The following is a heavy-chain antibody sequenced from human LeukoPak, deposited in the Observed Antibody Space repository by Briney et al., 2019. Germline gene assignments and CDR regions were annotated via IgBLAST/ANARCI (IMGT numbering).Heavy chain of an antibody. J-gene: IGHJ3*01. Sequence: SETLSLTCTVSGGSISSYYWSWIRQPAGKGLEWIGRIYTSGSTNYNPSLKSRVTMSVDTSKNQFSLKLSSVTAADTAVYYCARVYCSGGSSEGSPERLRSDAFDVWGQGTMVTVSS. CDR2: IYTSGST. CDR3: ARVYCSGGSSEGSPERLRSDAFDV. CDR1: GGSISSYY. V-gene: IGHV4-4*07. D-gene: IGHD2-15*01.